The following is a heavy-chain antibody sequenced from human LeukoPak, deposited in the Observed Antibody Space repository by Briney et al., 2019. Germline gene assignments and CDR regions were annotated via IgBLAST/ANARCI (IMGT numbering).Heavy chain of an antibody. Sequence: GGSLRLSCAASGFPFSSYAMTWVRQAPGKGLEWVSAIKGSGGSTSYADSVRGRFTISRDNSKNTLSLQMNSLRAEDTAVYYCAKGTYYDSSGYYYYFDFWGQGTLVTVSS. V-gene: IGHV3-23*01. J-gene: IGHJ4*02. CDR2: IKGSGGST. CDR1: GFPFSSYA. CDR3: AKGTYYDSSGYYYYFDF. D-gene: IGHD3-22*01.